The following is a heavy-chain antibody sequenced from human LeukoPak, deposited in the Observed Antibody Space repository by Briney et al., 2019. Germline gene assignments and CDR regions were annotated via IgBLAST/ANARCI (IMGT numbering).Heavy chain of an antibody. D-gene: IGHD6-13*01. CDR3: ARETVGDSSNYMDV. CDR2: IIPIFGTA. CDR1: GGTFSSYA. J-gene: IGHJ6*03. V-gene: IGHV1-69*01. Sequence: ASVKVSCKASGGTFSSYAISWVRQAPGQGLEWMGGIIPIFGTANYAQKFQGRVTITADESTSTAYMELSSLISKDTAVYYCARETVGDSSNYMDVWGKGTTVTVSS.